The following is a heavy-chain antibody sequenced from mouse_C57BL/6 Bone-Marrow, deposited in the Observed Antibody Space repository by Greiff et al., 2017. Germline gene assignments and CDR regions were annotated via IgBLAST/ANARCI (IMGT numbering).Heavy chain of an antibody. V-gene: IGHV1-15*01. J-gene: IGHJ3*01. CDR1: GYTFTDYE. CDR2: IDPETGGT. Sequence: QVQLQQSGAELVRPGASVTLSCKASGYTFTDYEMHWVKQTPVHGLEWIGAIDPETGGTDYNQKFKGKAILTADKSSSTAYMELRSLTSEDSAVYYCTEGYWALFAYWGQGTLVTVSA. CDR3: TEGYWALFAY. D-gene: IGHD2-3*01.